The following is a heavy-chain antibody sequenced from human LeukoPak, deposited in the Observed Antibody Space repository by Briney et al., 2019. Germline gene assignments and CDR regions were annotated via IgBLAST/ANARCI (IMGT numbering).Heavy chain of an antibody. CDR3: ASSSDDCGGDCYRAFAI. V-gene: IGHV3-23*01. CDR1: GFTFSSYA. D-gene: IGHD2-21*02. Sequence: GGSLRLSCAASGFTFSSYAMSWVRQAPGKGLEWVSAISGSGGSTYYADSVKGRFTISRDNSKNTLYLQMNSLRAEDTAVYYCASSSDDCGGDCYRAFAIWGQGTMVTVSS. J-gene: IGHJ3*02. CDR2: ISGSGGST.